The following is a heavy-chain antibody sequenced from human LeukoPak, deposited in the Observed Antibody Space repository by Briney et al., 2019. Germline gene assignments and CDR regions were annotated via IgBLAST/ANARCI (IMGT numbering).Heavy chain of an antibody. CDR2: INTNTGNP. CDR1: GYTFTSYA. V-gene: IGHV7-4-1*02. D-gene: IGHD6-19*01. Sequence: ASVKVSCKASGYTFTSYAMNWVRQAPGQGLEWMGWINTNTGNPTYAQGFTGRFVFSLDTSVSTAYLQISSLKAEDTAVYYCAGTMCSSGFVYWGQGTLVSVTS. CDR3: AGTMCSSGFVY. J-gene: IGHJ4*02.